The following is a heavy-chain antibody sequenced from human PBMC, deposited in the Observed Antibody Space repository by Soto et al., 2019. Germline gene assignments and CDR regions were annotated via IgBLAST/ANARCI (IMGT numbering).Heavy chain of an antibody. CDR3: ARDRDDYGSGNYYNRIDF. CDR1: GYAFTSYG. J-gene: IGHJ4*02. Sequence: GASVKVSCKASGYAFTSYGISWVRQAPGQGLEWMGWISAYNGNTNYAQKLQGRVTMTTDKSTSTAYMELSRLRSEDTAVYYCARDRDDYGSGNYYNRIDFWGQGTLDTVSS. D-gene: IGHD3-10*01. CDR2: ISAYNGNT. V-gene: IGHV1-18*01.